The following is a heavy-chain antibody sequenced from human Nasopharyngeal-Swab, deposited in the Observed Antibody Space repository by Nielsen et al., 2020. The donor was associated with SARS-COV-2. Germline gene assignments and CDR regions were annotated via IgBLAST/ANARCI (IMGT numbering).Heavy chain of an antibody. CDR2: THHSGST. J-gene: IGHJ4*02. CDR3: ARGPVRYDFWSGYYCGFDY. Sequence: SETLSLTCAVYGGSFSGYYWSWIRQPPGKGLEWIGETHHSGSTDYNPSLKSRVTISVDTSKNQFSLKLSSVTAADTAVFYCARGPVRYDFWSGYYCGFDYWGQGTLVTVSS. V-gene: IGHV4-34*01. D-gene: IGHD3-3*01. CDR1: GGSFSGYY.